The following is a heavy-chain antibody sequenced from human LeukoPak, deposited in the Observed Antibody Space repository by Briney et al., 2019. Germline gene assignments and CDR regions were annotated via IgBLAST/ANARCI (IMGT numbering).Heavy chain of an antibody. Sequence: SVKVSCKASGGTFSSYAISWVRQAPGQGLEWMGGIIPIFGTANYAQKFQGRVTITADESTSTAYMELSSLRSEDTAVYYCARRGTYYGSGSPFDYWGQGTLVTVSS. V-gene: IGHV1-69*13. CDR2: IIPIFGTA. CDR3: ARRGTYYGSGSPFDY. J-gene: IGHJ4*02. CDR1: GGTFSSYA. D-gene: IGHD3-10*01.